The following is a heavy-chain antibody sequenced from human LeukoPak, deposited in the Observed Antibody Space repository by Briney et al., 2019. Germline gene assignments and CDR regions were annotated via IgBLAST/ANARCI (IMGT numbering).Heavy chain of an antibody. CDR2: ISGSGGST. J-gene: IGHJ4*02. CDR3: AKSAAYCGGDCYPEIDY. V-gene: IGHV3-23*01. CDR1: GFTFSSYA. Sequence: SGGSLRLSCVASGFTFSSYAMSWVRQAPGKGLEWVSAISGSGGSTYYADSVKGRFTISRDNSKNTLYLRMNSLRAEDTAVYYCAKSAAYCGGDCYPEIDYWGQGTLVTVSS. D-gene: IGHD2-21*02.